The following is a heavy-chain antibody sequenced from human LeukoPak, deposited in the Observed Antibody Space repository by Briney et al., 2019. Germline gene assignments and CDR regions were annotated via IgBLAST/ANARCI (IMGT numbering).Heavy chain of an antibody. Sequence: PSGTLSLTCAVSGGSIRSSNWWSWVRQPPGKGLEWIGEIYHSGSTNYNPSLKSRVTISVDTSKNQFSLKLSSVTAADTAVYYCARRYYYYYMDVWGKGTTVTISS. CDR3: ARRYYYYYMDV. CDR2: IYHSGST. CDR1: GGSIRSSNW. J-gene: IGHJ6*03. V-gene: IGHV4-4*02.